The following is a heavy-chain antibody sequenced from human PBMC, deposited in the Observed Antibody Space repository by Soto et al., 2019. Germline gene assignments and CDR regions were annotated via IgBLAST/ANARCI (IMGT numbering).Heavy chain of an antibody. CDR1: GFTFTNYW. D-gene: IGHD1-1*01. CDR2: INQNGGAM. J-gene: IGHJ4*02. V-gene: IGHV3-7*01. CDR3: ARVWNDGRFDY. Sequence: GGSLRLSCAASGFTFTNYWMTWVRQAPGKGLEWVASINQNGGAMHYVDSVKGRFTVSRDNAKNSLYLQVNSLRAEDTAVFYCARVWNDGRFDYWGQGTLVTVSS.